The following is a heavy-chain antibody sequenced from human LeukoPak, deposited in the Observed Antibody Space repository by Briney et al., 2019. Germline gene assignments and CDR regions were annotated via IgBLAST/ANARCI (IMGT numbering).Heavy chain of an antibody. CDR3: SRDQTPYY. Sequence: GGSLRLSCTASGFTFGDYAMTWVRQAPGKGLEWVGFIASKTYGGTAEYAASVKGRFTISRDDSKSIAYLQMNSLKTEDTAVYFCSRDQTPYYWGQGTLVTVSS. CDR1: GFTFGDYA. J-gene: IGHJ4*02. CDR2: IASKTYGGTA. V-gene: IGHV3-49*04.